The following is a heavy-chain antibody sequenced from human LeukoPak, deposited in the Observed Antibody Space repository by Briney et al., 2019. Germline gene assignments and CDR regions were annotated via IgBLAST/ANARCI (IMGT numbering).Heavy chain of an antibody. CDR1: GGSLSSSNW. V-gene: IGHV4-4*02. D-gene: IGHD4/OR15-4a*01. J-gene: IGHJ4*02. CDR3: ARQNYGAAPLRY. Sequence: PSETLSLTCAVSGGSLSSSNWWSWVRQPPGKGLEWIGEIYHSGSTNYNPSLKSRVTISVDTSKNQFSLKLSSVTAADTAVYYCARQNYGAAPLRYWGQGTLVTVSS. CDR2: IYHSGST.